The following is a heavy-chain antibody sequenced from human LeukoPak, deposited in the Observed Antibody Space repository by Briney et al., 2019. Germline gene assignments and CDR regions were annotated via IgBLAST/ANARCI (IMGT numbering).Heavy chain of an antibody. CDR3: ARDGTSTDDY. V-gene: IGHV1-18*01. CDR1: GYTFSNCG. J-gene: IGHJ4*02. CDR2: ISGNNDNP. Sequence: GASVTVSCTASGYTFSNCGISWVRQAPGQGLEWMGWISGNNDNPNYGQKFQGRFTVTTDSSTSTAYMELRDLRSDDTAVYYCARDGTSTDDYWGQGTLVTVSS. D-gene: IGHD2-2*01.